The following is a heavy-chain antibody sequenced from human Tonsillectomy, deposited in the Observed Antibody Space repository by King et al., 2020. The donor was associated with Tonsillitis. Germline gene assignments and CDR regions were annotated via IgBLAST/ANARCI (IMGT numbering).Heavy chain of an antibody. Sequence: VQLVESGGGVVQPGRSLRLSCAASGFTFSSSGMLWVRQAPGKGLEWVAIISYDGSTEHYADSVKGRFTISRDNSKNTLYLQMNSLRAEDTAIYFCAKDNWGSLESSFDYWGQGTLVTVSS. D-gene: IGHD7-27*01. CDR1: GFTFSSSG. V-gene: IGHV3-30*18. J-gene: IGHJ4*02. CDR2: ISYDGSTE. CDR3: AKDNWGSLESSFDY.